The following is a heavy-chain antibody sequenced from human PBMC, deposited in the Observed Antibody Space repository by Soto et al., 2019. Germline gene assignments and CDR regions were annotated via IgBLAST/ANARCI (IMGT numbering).Heavy chain of an antibody. D-gene: IGHD3-10*01. CDR3: ARMLRGSNIDYYRYMDV. J-gene: IGHJ6*03. CDR1: GYTFTSHG. V-gene: IGHV1-18*01. Sequence: QVQLVQSGGEVRKPGASVKVSCKASGYTFTSHGISWVRQAPGHGLEWMAWISANNGDTNYAQKLQGRVTVTTDTSTSTAYMELRSLRSEDTAVYYCARMLRGSNIDYYRYMDVWGKGTTVTVSS. CDR2: ISANNGDT.